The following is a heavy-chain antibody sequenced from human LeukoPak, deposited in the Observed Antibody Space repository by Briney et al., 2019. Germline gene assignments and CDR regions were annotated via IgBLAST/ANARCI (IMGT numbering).Heavy chain of an antibody. J-gene: IGHJ4*02. V-gene: IGHV1-18*01. D-gene: IGHD3-22*01. CDR2: ISAYNGNT. CDR1: GYTFTSYG. CDR3: AREVPYDSSFYYQPFDY. Sequence: ASVKVSCKASGYTFTSYGIGWVRQAPGRGLEWMGWISAYNGNTNYAQKLQGRVTMTTDTSTSTAYMNLRSLRSDDTAVYYCAREVPYDSSFYYQPFDYWGQGTLVTVSS.